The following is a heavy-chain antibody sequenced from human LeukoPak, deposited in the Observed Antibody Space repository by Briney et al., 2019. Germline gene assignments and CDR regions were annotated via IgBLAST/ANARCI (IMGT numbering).Heavy chain of an antibody. CDR3: ARVGFYEYYGMDV. V-gene: IGHV1-69*04. CDR1: GGTFSSYA. Sequence: GASVKVSCKASGGTFSSYAIGWVRQAPGQGLEWMGRIIPILGIANYAQKFQGRVTITADKSTSTAYMELSSLRSEDTAVYYCARVGFYEYYGMDVWGQGTTVTVSS. CDR2: IIPILGIA. J-gene: IGHJ6*02. D-gene: IGHD3-16*01.